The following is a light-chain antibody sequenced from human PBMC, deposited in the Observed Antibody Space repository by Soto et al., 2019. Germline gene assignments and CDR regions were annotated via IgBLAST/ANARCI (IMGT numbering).Light chain of an antibody. J-gene: IGKJ2*01. CDR1: QSISIW. CDR3: QQYNSYWT. Sequence: DIPMTQSPSTLSASVGDRVTITCRASQSISIWLAWYQQKPGKAPKLLINDASSLESGVPSRFSGSGSGTEFTLTIRSLQPNDSATYYCQQYNSYWTFGQGTKLEIK. CDR2: DAS. V-gene: IGKV1-5*01.